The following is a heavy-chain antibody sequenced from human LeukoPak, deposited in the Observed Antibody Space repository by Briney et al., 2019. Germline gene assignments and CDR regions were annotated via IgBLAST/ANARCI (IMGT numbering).Heavy chain of an antibody. CDR2: IIPIFGPA. Sequence: SVKVSCKASGGTFSSYAISWVRQAPGQGLEWMGRIIPIFGPANYAQKFQGRVTITTDESTSTAYMELSSLRSEDTAVYYCARDAGIGAWYFDLWGRGTLVTVSS. CDR3: ARDAGIGAWYFDL. V-gene: IGHV1-69*05. D-gene: IGHD3-10*01. CDR1: GGTFSSYA. J-gene: IGHJ2*01.